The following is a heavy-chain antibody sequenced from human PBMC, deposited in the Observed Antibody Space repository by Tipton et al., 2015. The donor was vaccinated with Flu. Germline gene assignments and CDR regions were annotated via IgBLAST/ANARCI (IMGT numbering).Heavy chain of an antibody. CDR1: GGSFSGYY. CDR3: ATYYYGSGTQSAFDY. J-gene: IGHJ4*02. D-gene: IGHD3-10*01. Sequence: TLSLTCAVYGGSFSGYYWSWIRQPPGKGLEWIGEINHSGSTNYNPPLKSRVTISVDTSKNQFSLKLSSVTAADTAVYYCATYYYGSGTQSAFDYWGQGTLVTVSS. CDR2: INHSGST. V-gene: IGHV4-34*01.